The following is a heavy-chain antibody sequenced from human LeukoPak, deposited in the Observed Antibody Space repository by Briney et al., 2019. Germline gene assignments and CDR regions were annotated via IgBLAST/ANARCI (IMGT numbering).Heavy chain of an antibody. D-gene: IGHD4-23*01. V-gene: IGHV1-69*04. CDR2: IIPTFGIA. J-gene: IGHJ4*02. CDR1: GGTFSSYA. CDR3: ARHDGGNSEFEY. Sequence: SVKVTCKGSGGTFSSYAISWLRQAPGQGVEWMGMIIPTFGIANYAQKLQGRVPLTADKSTSTAYMELSSLRSEETAVYYCARHDGGNSEFEYWGQGALVTVSS.